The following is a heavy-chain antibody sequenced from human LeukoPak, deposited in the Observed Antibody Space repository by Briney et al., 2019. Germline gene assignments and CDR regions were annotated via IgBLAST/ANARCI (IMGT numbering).Heavy chain of an antibody. CDR1: GFTFSSYG. J-gene: IGHJ4*02. CDR3: AKVAHNYCSSTSCARGGVY. V-gene: IGHV3-30*02. D-gene: IGHD2-2*01. CDR2: IRYDGSNK. Sequence: GGSLRLSCAASGFTFSSYGMHWVRQAPGKGLEWVAFIRYDGSNKYYADSVKGRFTISRDNSKNTLYLQMNSLRAEDTAVYYCAKVAHNYCSSTSCARGGVYWGQGTLVTVSS.